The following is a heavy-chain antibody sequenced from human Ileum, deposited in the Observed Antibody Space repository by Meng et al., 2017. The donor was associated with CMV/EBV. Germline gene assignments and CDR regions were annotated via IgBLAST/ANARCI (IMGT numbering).Heavy chain of an antibody. CDR2: IYENGNT. Sequence: SETLSLTCTVSGGSVISNSWCTWVRQSPGKGLEWIGEIYENGNTNYSPSLKSRVTFSVDKSKHHFSLALSSVTAADTAVYYCARGASHKLYDYYPVDVWGQGTMVTVSS. D-gene: IGHD5-12*01. V-gene: IGHV4-4*02. CDR1: GGSVISNSW. CDR3: ARGASHKLYDYYPVDV. J-gene: IGHJ6*02.